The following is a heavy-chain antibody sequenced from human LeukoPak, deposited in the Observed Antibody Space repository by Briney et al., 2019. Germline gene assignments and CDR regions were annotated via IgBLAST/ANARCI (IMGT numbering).Heavy chain of an antibody. CDR2: MNQTSGNT. Sequence: GASVTVSCKASGYTFTSYDVNWVRQATGQGPEWMGWMNQTSGNTGYAQEFQGRVNMTRDTSISTAYMELSSLRSEDTAVYYCARGSRYYYANDGSPFDFWGQGTLVTVSS. D-gene: IGHD3-10*01. V-gene: IGHV1-8*01. CDR1: GYTFTSYD. CDR3: ARGSRYYYANDGSPFDF. J-gene: IGHJ5*01.